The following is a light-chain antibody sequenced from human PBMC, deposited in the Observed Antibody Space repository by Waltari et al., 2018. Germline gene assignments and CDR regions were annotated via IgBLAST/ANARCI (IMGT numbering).Light chain of an antibody. J-gene: IGKJ1*01. CDR2: AAS. CDR3: QQRNSYQWT. CDR1: QGVSNY. Sequence: QLHQLPSCLSASVGESVTMTCRASQGVSNYLAWYQQKPGKAPKLLIYAASTLQSGGPARFGGSGSVTDFTLTISSRQPEEFATYYCQQRNSYQWTFGQGTKVEIK. V-gene: IGKV1-9*01.